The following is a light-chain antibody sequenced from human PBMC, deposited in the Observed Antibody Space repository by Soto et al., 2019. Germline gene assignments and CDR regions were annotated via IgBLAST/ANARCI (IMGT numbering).Light chain of an antibody. CDR1: QSLQHSNGYNY. Sequence: DIVMTQSPRSLPVTPGEPASISCRSSQSLQHSNGYNYLDWYVQKPGQSPQILIYLASNRASGVPERFSGSGSGTDFTLKISRVEAEDVGTYYCMQALQTPAFGQGTKVEIK. CDR2: LAS. V-gene: IGKV2-28*01. CDR3: MQALQTPA. J-gene: IGKJ1*01.